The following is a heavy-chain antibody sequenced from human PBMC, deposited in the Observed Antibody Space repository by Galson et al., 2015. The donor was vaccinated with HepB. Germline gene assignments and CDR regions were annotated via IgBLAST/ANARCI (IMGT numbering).Heavy chain of an antibody. CDR3: ARDKGGSGYYDY. CDR1: GYTFTSYD. J-gene: IGHJ4*02. V-gene: IGHV1-8*01. D-gene: IGHD3-10*01. CDR2: MNPNSGNT. Sequence: SVTVSCKASGYTFTSYDINWVRQATGQGLEWMGWMNPNSGNTGYAQKFQGRVTMTRDTSISTAYMELSRLRSDDTAVYYCARDKGGSGYYDYWGQGTLVTVSS.